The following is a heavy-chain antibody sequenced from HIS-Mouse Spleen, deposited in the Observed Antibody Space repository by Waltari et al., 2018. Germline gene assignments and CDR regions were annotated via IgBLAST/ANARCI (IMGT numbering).Heavy chain of an antibody. CDR2: INHSGST. D-gene: IGHD3-10*01. CDR3: ARAHTVRGGFDY. V-gene: IGHV4-34*01. CDR1: GGSFSGYY. J-gene: IGHJ4*02. Sequence: QVQLQQWGAGLLKPSETLSLTCAVYGGSFSGYYLRWIRQPPGKGLEWIGEINHSGSTNYNPSLKSRVTISVDTSKNQFSLKLSSVTAADTAVYYCARAHTVRGGFDYWAREPWSPSPQ.